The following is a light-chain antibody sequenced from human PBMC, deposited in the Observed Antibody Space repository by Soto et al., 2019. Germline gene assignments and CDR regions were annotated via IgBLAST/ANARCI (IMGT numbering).Light chain of an antibody. CDR2: DVS. Sequence: QSVLTQPRSVSGSPGQSVTISCPGTTNNVGGYNYVSWYQQQPGKAPKLLIYDVSKRPSGVPDRFSGSKSANTASLTISGLQADDEADYYCGSFAGMTAFGTGTKVTVL. V-gene: IGLV2-11*01. CDR1: TNNVGGYNY. J-gene: IGLJ1*01. CDR3: GSFAGMTA.